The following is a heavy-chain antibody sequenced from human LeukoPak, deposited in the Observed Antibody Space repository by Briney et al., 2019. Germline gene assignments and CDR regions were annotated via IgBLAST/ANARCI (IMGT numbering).Heavy chain of an antibody. CDR2: IKQAGTEK. Sequence: GGSLRLSCAASGFTFSSYWMTWVRQAPGKGLEWVANIKQAGTEKYYVDSVKGRFTISRDNSKDSLYLQMNSLKTEDTAFYYCAKDGYGNYDYWGQGTLVTVSS. CDR1: GFTFSSYW. CDR3: AKDGYGNYDY. D-gene: IGHD4-11*01. V-gene: IGHV3-7*05. J-gene: IGHJ4*02.